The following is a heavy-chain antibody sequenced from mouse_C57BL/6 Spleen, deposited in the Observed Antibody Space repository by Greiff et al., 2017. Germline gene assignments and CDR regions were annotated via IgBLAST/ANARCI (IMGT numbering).Heavy chain of an antibody. CDR3: ARRGYYYVSSSPYYFDY. J-gene: IGHJ2*02. CDR1: GFTFSDYY. D-gene: IGHD1-1*01. CDR2: ISNGGGST. Sequence: EVKLMESGGGLVQPGGSLKLSCAASGFTFSDYYMYWVRQTPEKRLEWVAYISNGGGSTYYPDTVKGRFTISRDNAKNTLYLQMSRLKSEDTAMYYCARRGYYYVSSSPYYFDYWGQGTSLTVSS. V-gene: IGHV5-12*01.